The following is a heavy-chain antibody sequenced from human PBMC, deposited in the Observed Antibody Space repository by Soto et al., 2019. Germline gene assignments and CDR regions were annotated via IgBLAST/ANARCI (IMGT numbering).Heavy chain of an antibody. J-gene: IGHJ5*02. Sequence: ASVKVSCKASGYTFTGYYMHWVRQAPGQGLEWMGWINPNSGGTNYAQKFQGRVTMTRDTSIGTAYMELSRLRSDDTAVYYCARVGWNDDWFDPWGQGTLVTVSS. CDR2: INPNSGGT. CDR1: GYTFTGYY. V-gene: IGHV1-2*02. D-gene: IGHD1-1*01. CDR3: ARVGWNDDWFDP.